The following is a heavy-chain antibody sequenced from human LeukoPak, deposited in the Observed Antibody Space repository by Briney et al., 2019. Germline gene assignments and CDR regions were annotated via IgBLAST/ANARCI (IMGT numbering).Heavy chain of an antibody. D-gene: IGHD1-7*01. CDR3: ATRYPPLGITGTTDYYYYYMDV. J-gene: IGHJ6*03. Sequence: SVKASCKASGGTFSSYTISWVRQAPGQGLEWMGGIIPIFGTANYAQKFQGRVTITTDESTSTAYMELSSLRSEDTAVYYCATRYPPLGITGTTDYYYYYMDVWGKGTTVTVSS. CDR1: GGTFSSYT. V-gene: IGHV1-69*05. CDR2: IIPIFGTA.